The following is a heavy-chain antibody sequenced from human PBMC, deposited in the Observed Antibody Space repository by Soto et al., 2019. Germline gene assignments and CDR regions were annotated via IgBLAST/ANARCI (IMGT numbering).Heavy chain of an antibody. V-gene: IGHV1-18*04. CDR2: ISAYNGNT. D-gene: IGHD6-13*01. CDR3: ARNNSSSWYYYYYGMDV. Sequence: ASVKVSCKASGYTFTSYGISWVRQAPGQGLEWMGWISAYNGNTNCAQKLQGRVTMTTDTSTSTAYMELRSLRSDDTAVYYRARNNSSSWYYYYYGMDVWGQGTTVTVSS. CDR1: GYTFTSYG. J-gene: IGHJ6*02.